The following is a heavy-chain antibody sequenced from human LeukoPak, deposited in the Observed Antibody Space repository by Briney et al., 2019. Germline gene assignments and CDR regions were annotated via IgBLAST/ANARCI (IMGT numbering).Heavy chain of an antibody. Sequence: GGALRLSCAASGFTFSSYAMTWVRHAPEKGLEWVSSISAGAGGAYSADSVKGRFSISRDKSKNTLSLQMDSLRAEDTAVYYWAGELVTGSWGQGTLVTVSS. CDR1: GFTFSSYA. J-gene: IGHJ5*02. CDR3: AGELVTGS. V-gene: IGHV3-23*01. D-gene: IGHD4-23*01. CDR2: ISAGAGGA.